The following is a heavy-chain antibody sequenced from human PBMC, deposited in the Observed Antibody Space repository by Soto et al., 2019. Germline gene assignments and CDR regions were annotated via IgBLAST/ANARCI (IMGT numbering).Heavy chain of an antibody. CDR1: GYTFTGYY. CDR2: INPNSGGT. D-gene: IGHD3-9*01. J-gene: IGHJ3*02. V-gene: IGHV1-2*02. Sequence: ASVKVSCKASGYTFTGYYMHWVRQAPGQGLEWMGWINPNSGGTNYAQKFQGRVTMTRDTSISTAYMELSRLRSDDTAVYYCARGSEVLRYFGYHGAFDIWGQGTMVTVSS. CDR3: ARGSEVLRYFGYHGAFDI.